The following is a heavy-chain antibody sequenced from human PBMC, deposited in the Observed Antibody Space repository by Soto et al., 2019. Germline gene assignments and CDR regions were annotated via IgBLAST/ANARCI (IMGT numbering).Heavy chain of an antibody. Sequence: QVQLVESGGGVVQPGRSLRLSCAASGFTFSSYGMHWVRQAPGKGLEWVAVIWYDGSNKYYADSVKGRFTISRDNSKNTLYLQMNSLRAEDTAVYYCARDRVRSYYYYYGMDVWGQGTTVTVSS. CDR3: ARDRVRSYYYYYGMDV. CDR2: IWYDGSNK. CDR1: GFTFSSYG. D-gene: IGHD1-26*01. V-gene: IGHV3-33*01. J-gene: IGHJ6*02.